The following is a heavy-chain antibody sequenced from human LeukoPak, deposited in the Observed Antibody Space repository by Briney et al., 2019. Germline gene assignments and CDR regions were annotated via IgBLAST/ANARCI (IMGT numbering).Heavy chain of an antibody. CDR2: IYYSGST. Sequence: SDTLSLTCTVSGGSISSGGYYWSWIRQHPGKGREWIGYIYYSGSTYYNPSLKSRVTISVDTSKNQFSLKLSSVTAADTAVYYCARDLDGNRAFDIWGQGTMVTVSS. CDR1: GGSISSGGYY. D-gene: IGHD4-23*01. CDR3: ARDLDGNRAFDI. V-gene: IGHV4-31*03. J-gene: IGHJ3*02.